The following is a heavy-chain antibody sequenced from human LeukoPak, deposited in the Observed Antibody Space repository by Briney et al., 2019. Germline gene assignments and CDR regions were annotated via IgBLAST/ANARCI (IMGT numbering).Heavy chain of an antibody. V-gene: IGHV3-7*01. CDR2: VNEDGTAK. CDR1: GFTCSSCW. J-gene: IGHJ5*02. CDR3: EAPATA. Sequence: GGSLRLSCAVSGFTCSSCWMNWVRQAPGKGLEWVATVNEDGTAKFYVDSVKGRFTIFRDNTRSSLDLQMNSLTVEDTAMYYCEAPATAWGQGTLVTVSS.